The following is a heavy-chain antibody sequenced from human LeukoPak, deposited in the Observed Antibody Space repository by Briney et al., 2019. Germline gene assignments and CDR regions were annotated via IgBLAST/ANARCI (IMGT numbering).Heavy chain of an antibody. J-gene: IGHJ4*02. V-gene: IGHV4-39*07. CDR3: ARERDSGYDPQANPTSGVYYFDY. Sequence: SETLSLTCTVSGGSILSTSFSWGWIRQSPGKGLGWIGALSYTGSAYYNPSLKSRVTISVDTSKNQFSLKLSSVTAADTAVYYCARERDSGYDPQANPTSGVYYFDYWGQGTLVTVSS. D-gene: IGHD5-12*01. CDR2: LSYTGSA. CDR1: GGSILSTSFS.